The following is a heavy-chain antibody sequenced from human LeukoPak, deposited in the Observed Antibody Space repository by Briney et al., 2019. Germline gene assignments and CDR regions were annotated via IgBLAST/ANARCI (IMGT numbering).Heavy chain of an antibody. J-gene: IGHJ1*01. CDR1: GFTFSSYG. Sequence: GGSLRLSCAASGFTFSSYGMHWVRQAPGKGLEWVASIRYDRSNKYYADSVKGRFTISRDNSKNTLYLQMNSLRAEDTAVYYCAKDAEMWYYDSSGYYPSGYFQHWGQGTLVTVSS. CDR2: IRYDRSNK. V-gene: IGHV3-30*02. CDR3: AKDAEMWYYDSSGYYPSGYFQH. D-gene: IGHD3-22*01.